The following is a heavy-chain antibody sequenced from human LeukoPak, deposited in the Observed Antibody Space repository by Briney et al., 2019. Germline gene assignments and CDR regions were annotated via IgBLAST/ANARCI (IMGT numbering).Heavy chain of an antibody. Sequence: GGSLRLSCAASGFTFSSYAMSWVRQAPGKGLEWVSAISGSGGSTYYADSVKGRFTISRDNSKNTLYPQMNSLRAEDTAVYYCAKTDSSGWYYFDYWGQGTLVTVSS. CDR3: AKTDSSGWYYFDY. D-gene: IGHD6-19*01. CDR2: ISGSGGST. J-gene: IGHJ4*02. V-gene: IGHV3-23*01. CDR1: GFTFSSYA.